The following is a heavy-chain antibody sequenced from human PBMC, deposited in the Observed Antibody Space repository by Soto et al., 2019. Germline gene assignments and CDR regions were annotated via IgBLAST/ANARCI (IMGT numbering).Heavy chain of an antibody. V-gene: IGHV4-39*01. Sequence: SETLSLSCIIMRLSTNRSSYYWGSGCQHLGKVLELIGSIYFSGRTYYNLSLKSRVTISVDTSKNQFSLKLSSVTAADTAVYFCARLPGYCSGDSCGIDYWGQGTLVTVS. J-gene: IGHJ4*02. CDR3: ARLPGYCSGDSCGIDY. CDR1: RLSTNRSSYY. D-gene: IGHD2-15*01. CDR2: IYFSGRT.